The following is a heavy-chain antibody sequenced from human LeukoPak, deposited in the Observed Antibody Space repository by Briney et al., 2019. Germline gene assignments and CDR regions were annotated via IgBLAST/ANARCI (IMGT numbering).Heavy chain of an antibody. D-gene: IGHD2-15*01. CDR1: GFTFSSYA. J-gene: IGHJ4*02. CDR3: AKDGRPYCSGGSCYTFDY. CDR2: ISGSGGTT. V-gene: IGHV3-23*01. Sequence: PGGSLRLSCAASGFTFSSYAMSWVRQAPGKGLEWVSVISGSGGTTYYADSVKGRFTISRDSSKNTVYLQMNSLRAEDTAVYYCAKDGRPYCSGGSCYTFDYWGQGTLVTVSS.